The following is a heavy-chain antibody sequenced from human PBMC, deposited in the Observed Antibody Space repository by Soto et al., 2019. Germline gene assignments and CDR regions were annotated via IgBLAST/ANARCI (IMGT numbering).Heavy chain of an antibody. CDR3: ARLQFGEGFDY. Sequence: PSETLSLTCTVSGDSVSSGGNYWSWIRQPPGEGLEWIAYIHYSGSVNYNPSLKSRVSMSVDKSKNQFSLHLTSVTAADTAVYYCARLQFGEGFDYWGQGALVTVSS. CDR2: IHYSGSV. CDR1: GDSVSSGGNY. D-gene: IGHD3-10*01. J-gene: IGHJ4*02. V-gene: IGHV4-61*08.